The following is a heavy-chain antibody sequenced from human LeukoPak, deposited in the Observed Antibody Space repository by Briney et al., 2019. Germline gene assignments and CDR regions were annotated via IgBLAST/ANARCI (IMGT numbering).Heavy chain of an antibody. D-gene: IGHD7-27*01. CDR3: ARENWVFDY. Sequence: SETLSLTCVVSGYSISSGYHWGWIRQPPGEGLEWIGSVYRSGSTYYNPSLKSRVIMSVDTSKNQISLKVRSVTAADTAVYYCARENWVFDYWGQGILVTASS. V-gene: IGHV4-38-2*02. CDR2: VYRSGST. CDR1: GYSISSGYH. J-gene: IGHJ4*02.